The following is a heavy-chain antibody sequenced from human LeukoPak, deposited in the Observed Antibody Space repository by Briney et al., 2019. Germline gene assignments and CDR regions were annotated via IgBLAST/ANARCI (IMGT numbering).Heavy chain of an antibody. J-gene: IGHJ3*02. Sequence: SQTLSLTCTVSGGSISSGGYYWSWIRQHPGKGLEWIGYIYYSGSTYYNPSLKSRVTISLDTSKNQFSLNLSSVTAADTAVYYCARLVLGDSSGYGGGRSDAFDIWGQGTMVTVSS. CDR3: ARLVLGDSSGYGGGRSDAFDI. CDR1: GGSISSGGYY. CDR2: IYYSGST. V-gene: IGHV4-31*03. D-gene: IGHD3-22*01.